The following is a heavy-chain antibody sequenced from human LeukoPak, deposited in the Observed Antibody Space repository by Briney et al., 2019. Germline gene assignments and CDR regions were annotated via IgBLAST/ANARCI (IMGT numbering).Heavy chain of an antibody. J-gene: IGHJ6*02. CDR2: IYYSGSA. V-gene: IGHV4-31*03. CDR1: GGSISSGGYY. Sequence: PSQTLSLTCTVSGGSISSGGYYWSWIRQHPGKGLEWIGYIYYSGSAYYNPSLKSRVAMSVDTSKSQFSLKLSSVTAADTAVYYCARAGFWSGYDPYGMDVWGQGTTVTVSS. CDR3: ARAGFWSGYDPYGMDV. D-gene: IGHD3-3*01.